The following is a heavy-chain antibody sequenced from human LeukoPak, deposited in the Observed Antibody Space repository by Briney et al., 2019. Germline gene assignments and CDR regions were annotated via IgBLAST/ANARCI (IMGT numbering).Heavy chain of an antibody. CDR2: INTDGTVT. CDR3: ATKQWLAPPPDS. Sequence: GGSLRLSCAASGFTFSKYWMLWVRQAPGKGLESVSRINTDGTVTTYADSVKGRFAVSRDNADSTMFLQMNSVRDEDTAVYYCATKQWLAPPPDSWGQGTPVTVSS. D-gene: IGHD6-19*01. J-gene: IGHJ4*02. V-gene: IGHV3-74*01. CDR1: GFTFSKYW.